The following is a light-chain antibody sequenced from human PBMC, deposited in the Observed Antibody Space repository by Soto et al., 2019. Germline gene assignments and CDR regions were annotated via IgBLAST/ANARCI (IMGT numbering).Light chain of an antibody. CDR2: DAS. J-gene: IGKJ1*01. CDR1: QSINTW. V-gene: IGKV1-5*01. Sequence: DIQMTQSPSTLSASVGDRVTITCRASQSINTWLAWYQQNPGKAPKLLIYDASTLQSGVPSRFSGSGSGAEFTLTISSLQPDDFATYYCQQYNLYRTFGQGTKVDIK. CDR3: QQYNLYRT.